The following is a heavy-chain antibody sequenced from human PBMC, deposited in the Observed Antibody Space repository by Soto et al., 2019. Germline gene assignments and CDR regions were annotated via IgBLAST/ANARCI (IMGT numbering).Heavy chain of an antibody. CDR1: GFTFTGYY. Sequence: ASVKVSCKTSGFTFTGYYLHWLRRAPGQRPEWMGWINPNTGGTKYAQNFQGWVTMTRDTSISTAYMELSNLTSDDTAVYYCARDQGAWPYNWFDFWGQGTPVTVSS. CDR3: ARDQGAWPYNWFDF. CDR2: INPNTGGT. V-gene: IGHV1-2*04. J-gene: IGHJ5*01.